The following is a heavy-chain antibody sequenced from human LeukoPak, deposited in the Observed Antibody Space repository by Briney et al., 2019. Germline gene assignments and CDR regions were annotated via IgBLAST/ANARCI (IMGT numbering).Heavy chain of an antibody. Sequence: ASVKVSCKASGYTFTSYDINWVRQATGQGLEWMRWMNPNSGNTGYAQKFQGRVTMTRNTSISTAYMELSSLRSEDTAVYYCAREGEAARPRFFAFDIWGQGTMVTVSS. CDR1: GYTFTSYD. D-gene: IGHD6-6*01. CDR2: MNPNSGNT. CDR3: AREGEAARPRFFAFDI. J-gene: IGHJ3*02. V-gene: IGHV1-8*01.